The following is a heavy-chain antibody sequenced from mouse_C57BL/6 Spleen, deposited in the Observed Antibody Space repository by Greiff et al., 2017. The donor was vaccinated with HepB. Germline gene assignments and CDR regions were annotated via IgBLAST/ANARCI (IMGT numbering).Heavy chain of an antibody. D-gene: IGHD2-1*01. CDR1: GYAFSSYW. J-gene: IGHJ4*01. Sequence: LQESGAELVKPGASVKISCKASGYAFSSYWMNWVKQRPGKGLEWIGQIYPGDGDTNYNGKFKGKATLTADKSSSTAYMQLSSLTSEDSAVYFCARGGNYVAMDYWGQGTSVTVSS. V-gene: IGHV1-80*01. CDR2: IYPGDGDT. CDR3: ARGGNYVAMDY.